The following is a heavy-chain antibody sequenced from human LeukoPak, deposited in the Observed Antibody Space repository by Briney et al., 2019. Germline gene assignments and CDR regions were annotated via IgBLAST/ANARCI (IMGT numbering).Heavy chain of an antibody. D-gene: IGHD4-17*01. Sequence: LWASVKVSCKASGGTFSSYAISWVRQAPGQGLEWMGGIIPIFGTANYAQKFQGRVTITADESTSTAYMELSSLRSEDTAVYYCARIKTYGDYKFDYWGRGTLVTVSS. CDR1: GGTFSSYA. J-gene: IGHJ4*02. CDR2: IIPIFGTA. CDR3: ARIKTYGDYKFDY. V-gene: IGHV1-69*13.